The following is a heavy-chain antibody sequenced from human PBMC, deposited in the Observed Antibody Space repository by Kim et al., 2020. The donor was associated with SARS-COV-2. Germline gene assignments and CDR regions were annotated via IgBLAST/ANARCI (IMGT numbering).Heavy chain of an antibody. D-gene: IGHD6-13*01. Sequence: SETLSLTCTVSGGSISSSSYYWGWIRQPPGKGLERIGSISHSGSTYYNPALKSRVTISVDTSKNQFSLKLSSVTAADTAVYYCARRGRGIAAAGDVDYWGQGTLVTVSS. J-gene: IGHJ4*02. CDR3: ARRGRGIAAAGDVDY. V-gene: IGHV4-39*01. CDR1: GGSISSSSYY. CDR2: ISHSGST.